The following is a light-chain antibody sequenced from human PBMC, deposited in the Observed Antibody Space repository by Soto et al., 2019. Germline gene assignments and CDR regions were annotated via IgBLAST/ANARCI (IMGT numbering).Light chain of an antibody. CDR1: SGDVGSYNL. Sequence: QSALTQPASVSGSPGQSITISCTGTSGDVGSYNLVSWYQQQSGRAPKLMIYEGSKWPSGVSNRFSGSKSGNTASLTISGLQAEDEADYYCCSYAGSSTWVFGGGTKLTVL. V-gene: IGLV2-23*01. CDR3: CSYAGSSTWV. J-gene: IGLJ3*02. CDR2: EGS.